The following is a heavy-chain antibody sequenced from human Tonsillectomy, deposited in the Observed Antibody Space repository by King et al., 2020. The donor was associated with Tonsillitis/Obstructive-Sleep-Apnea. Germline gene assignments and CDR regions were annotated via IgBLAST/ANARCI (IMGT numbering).Heavy chain of an antibody. CDR1: GFTFSSYA. Sequence: VQLVESGGGVVQPGRSLRLSCAASGFTFSSYAMHWVRQAPGKGLEWVAVISYDGSNKYYADSVKGRFTISRENSKNTLYLQMNSLRAEDTAVYYCARESLHCSGGSCYSDFDYWGQGTLVTVSS. V-gene: IGHV3-30*01. CDR3: ARESLHCSGGSCYSDFDY. D-gene: IGHD2-15*01. CDR2: ISYDGSNK. J-gene: IGHJ4*02.